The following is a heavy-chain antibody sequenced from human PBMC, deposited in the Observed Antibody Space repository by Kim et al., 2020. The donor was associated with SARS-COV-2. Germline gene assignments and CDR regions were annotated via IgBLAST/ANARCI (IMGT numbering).Heavy chain of an antibody. V-gene: IGHV3-23*01. J-gene: IGHJ3*01. Sequence: GGSLRLSCAASGFTFSSYAMSWVRQAPGKGLEWVAAIRYDGGSKYYADSVKGRFTISRDNSKNTLYLQMNSLRAEDTAVYYCARDRDDASYYGWGYYAF. CDR3: ARDRDDASYYGWGYYAF. CDR1: GFTFSSYA. CDR2: IRYDGGSK. D-gene: IGHD3-10*01.